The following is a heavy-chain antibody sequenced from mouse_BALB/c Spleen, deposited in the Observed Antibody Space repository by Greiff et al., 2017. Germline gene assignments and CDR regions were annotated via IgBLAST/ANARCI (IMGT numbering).Heavy chain of an antibody. J-gene: IGHJ3*01. CDR2: ISSGGSYT. D-gene: IGHD2-4*01. V-gene: IGHV5-6*01. CDR3: ARQIYYDYDEFAY. Sequence: EVMLVESGGDLVKPGGSLKLSCAASGFTFSSYGMSWVRQTPDKRLEWVATISSGGSYTYYPDSVKGRFTISRDNAKNTLYLQMNSLKSEDTAMYYCARQIYYDYDEFAYWGQGTLVTVSA. CDR1: GFTFSSYG.